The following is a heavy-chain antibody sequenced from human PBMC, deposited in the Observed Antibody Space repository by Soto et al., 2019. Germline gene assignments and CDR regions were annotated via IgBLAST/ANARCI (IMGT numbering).Heavy chain of an antibody. CDR2: TYYRSKWYN. D-gene: IGHD2-15*01. CDR1: GDSVSSNSAA. CDR3: ARDRRECSGGSCYIPVYKLNYYYYGMDV. J-gene: IGHJ6*02. Sequence: SQTLSLTCAISGDSVSSNSAAWNWIRQSPSRGLEWLGRTYYRSKWYNDYAVSVKSRITINPDTSKNQFSLQLNSVTPEDTAVYYCARDRRECSGGSCYIPVYKLNYYYYGMDVWGQGTTVTVSS. V-gene: IGHV6-1*01.